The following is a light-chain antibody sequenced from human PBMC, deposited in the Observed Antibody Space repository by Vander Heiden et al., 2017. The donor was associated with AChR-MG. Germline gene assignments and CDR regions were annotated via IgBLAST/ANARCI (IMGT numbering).Light chain of an antibody. Sequence: SYELTQPPSVSVSPGQTATIACSGAKLGAKYVSWYQQRPGQSPVLVIYQGRKRPAGIPERFSGSSSGYIATLTITGTQAMDEADYYCQAWDSNFHWVFGGGTKLTVL. CDR3: QAWDSNFHWV. V-gene: IGLV3-1*01. CDR1: KLGAKY. CDR2: QGR. J-gene: IGLJ3*02.